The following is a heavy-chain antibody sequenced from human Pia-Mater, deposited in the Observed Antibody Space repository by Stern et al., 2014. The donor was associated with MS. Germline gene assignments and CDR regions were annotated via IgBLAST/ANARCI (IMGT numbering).Heavy chain of an antibody. Sequence: VHLVESGGGVVQPGGSLRLSCEASGFTFSKFAMHWVRQAPGKGLQWVAAVYFEGNIKYYTESVKGRFAISRDNLNNILYLQMDGLRPEDTALYFCARSSLAIVPAAVDLPDTWGQGMLVTVSS. CDR1: GFTFSKFA. D-gene: IGHD2-2*01. J-gene: IGHJ5*02. V-gene: IGHV3-30*09. CDR3: ARSSLAIVPAAVDLPDT. CDR2: VYFEGNIK.